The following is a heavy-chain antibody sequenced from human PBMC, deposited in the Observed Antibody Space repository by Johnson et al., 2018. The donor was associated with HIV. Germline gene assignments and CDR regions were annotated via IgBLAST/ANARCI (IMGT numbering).Heavy chain of an antibody. CDR1: GFTFSSYW. D-gene: IGHD6-19*01. Sequence: QVQLVESGGGLVQPGGSLRLSCAASGFTFSSYWMSWVRQAPGKGLEWVAVISYDGSNKYYADSVKGRFTISRDNAKNSLYLQMNSLRAEDTALYYCARDRQAVRGTFDIWGQGTMVTVSS. V-gene: IGHV3-30-3*01. CDR3: ARDRQAVRGTFDI. J-gene: IGHJ3*02. CDR2: ISYDGSNK.